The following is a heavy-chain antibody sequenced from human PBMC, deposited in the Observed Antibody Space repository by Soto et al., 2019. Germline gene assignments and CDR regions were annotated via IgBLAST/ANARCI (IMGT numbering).Heavy chain of an antibody. J-gene: IGHJ4*02. CDR1: GFTFSSYA. Sequence: GGSLRLSCAASGFTFSSYAISWVRQAPGKGLEWVSAISVSGGSTYYADSVKGRFTISRDNSKNTLYLQMNSLRAEDTAVYYCAKGGYSYGSHYWGQGTLVTVSS. V-gene: IGHV3-23*01. CDR3: AKGGYSYGSHY. D-gene: IGHD5-18*01. CDR2: ISVSGGST.